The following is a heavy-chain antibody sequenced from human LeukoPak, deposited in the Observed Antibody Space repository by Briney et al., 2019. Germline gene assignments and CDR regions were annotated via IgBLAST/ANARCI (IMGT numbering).Heavy chain of an antibody. V-gene: IGHV4-39*01. CDR3: ARQPGDSSSWYWGAFDI. J-gene: IGHJ3*02. CDR2: IYYSGST. Sequence: SETLSLTCTVSGGSISSSSYYWGWIRQPPGKGLEWIGSIYYSGSTYYNPSLKSRVTISVDTSKNQFSLKLSSVTAADTAVYYCARQPGDSSSWYWGAFDIWGQGTMVTVSS. D-gene: IGHD6-13*01. CDR1: GGSISSSSYY.